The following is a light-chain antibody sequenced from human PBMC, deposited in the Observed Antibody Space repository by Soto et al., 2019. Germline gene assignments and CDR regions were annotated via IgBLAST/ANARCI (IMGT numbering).Light chain of an antibody. V-gene: IGKV3-20*01. CDR2: GIS. CDR3: QQYDSSPKMYT. J-gene: IGKJ2*01. CDR1: QSLGSSY. Sequence: EFVLTQSPGTLSLSPGERATLSCRASQSLGSSYLAWYQHKPGQAPRLLIYGISTRATGIPDRFSGSGSGTDFTLTISRLEPEDFAVYYWQQYDSSPKMYTFGQGNKLEIK.